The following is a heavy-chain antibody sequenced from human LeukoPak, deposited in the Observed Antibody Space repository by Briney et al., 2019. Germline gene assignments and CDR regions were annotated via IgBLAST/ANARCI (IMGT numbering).Heavy chain of an antibody. Sequence: PSETLSLTCTVSGGSISSSSYYWGWIRQPPGKGLEWIGSIYYSGSTYYYPSLKSRVTMSVDTSKNQFSLKLSSVTAADTAVYYCARESDYYGSGSFDYWGQGTLVTVSS. CDR1: GGSISSSSYY. CDR2: IYYSGST. J-gene: IGHJ4*02. D-gene: IGHD3-10*01. CDR3: ARESDYYGSGSFDY. V-gene: IGHV4-39*07.